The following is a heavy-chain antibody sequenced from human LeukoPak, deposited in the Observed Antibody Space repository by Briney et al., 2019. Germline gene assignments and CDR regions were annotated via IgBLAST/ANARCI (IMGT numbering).Heavy chain of an antibody. Sequence: GGSLRLSCAASGSTFSDFWMSWVRQAPGKGLEWVANIKEDGSETYYLDSLKGRFTISRDNAKKSLYLQMNSLRANDTAVYYCVRGAEGYWGQGTLVTVSS. CDR2: IKEDGSET. CDR1: GSTFSDFW. V-gene: IGHV3-7*01. CDR3: VRGAEGY. J-gene: IGHJ4*02.